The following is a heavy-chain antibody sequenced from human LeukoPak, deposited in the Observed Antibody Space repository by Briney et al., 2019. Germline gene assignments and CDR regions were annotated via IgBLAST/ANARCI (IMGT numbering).Heavy chain of an antibody. Sequence: GASVKVSCKVSGYTLTELSMHWVRQAPGKGLEWMGGFDPEDGEAIYAQKFQGRVTMTEDTSTGTAYMELSSLRSEDTAVYYCATATPRGYSYGPYYYYGMDVWGQGTTVTVSS. J-gene: IGHJ6*02. CDR1: GYTLTELS. CDR3: ATATPRGYSYGPYYYYGMDV. D-gene: IGHD5-18*01. V-gene: IGHV1-24*01. CDR2: FDPEDGEA.